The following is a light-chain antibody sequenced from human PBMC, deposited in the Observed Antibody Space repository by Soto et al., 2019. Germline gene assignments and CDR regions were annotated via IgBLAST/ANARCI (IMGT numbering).Light chain of an antibody. J-gene: IGKJ4*01. CDR2: DAS. CDR1: QSISSW. Sequence: DIQMTQSPSTLSASVGDRVTITCRASQSISSWLAWYQQKPGKAPKLLIYDASSLESGVPSRFSGSGSGTEFNLTISSLQPDDFATYYCQQYNSYPLTFGGGTKV. CDR3: QQYNSYPLT. V-gene: IGKV1-5*01.